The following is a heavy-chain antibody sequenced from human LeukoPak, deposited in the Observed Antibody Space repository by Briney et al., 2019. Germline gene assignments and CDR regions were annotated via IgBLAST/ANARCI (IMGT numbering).Heavy chain of an antibody. J-gene: IGHJ4*02. D-gene: IGHD2-21*01. CDR3: AKAPVTTCRGAYCSPFDY. CDR1: GFTLSSYA. V-gene: IGHV3-23*01. Sequence: GGSLRLSCAASGFTLSSYAMSWVRQAPGKGLEWVSVISDSGNTYHADSVKGRFTISSDSSKNTRFLQMNRLRPEDAAVYYCAKAPVTTCRGAYCSPFDYWGQGTLVTVSS. CDR2: ISDSGNT.